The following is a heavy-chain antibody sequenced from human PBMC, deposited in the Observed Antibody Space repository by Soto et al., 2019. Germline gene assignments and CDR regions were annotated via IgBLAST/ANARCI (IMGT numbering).Heavy chain of an antibody. Sequence: PSETLSLTCTVSGGSIRGYYCSWIRQPPGKGLEWIGYMYNTGSTVYNPSFKSRVTISVDTSKNQFSLKLNSVTAADTAVYYCAIDLLVYCGTDCYPLDVWSQGTTVTVSS. D-gene: IGHD2-21*02. CDR1: GGSIRGYY. CDR2: MYNTGST. CDR3: AIDLLVYCGTDCYPLDV. V-gene: IGHV4-59*01. J-gene: IGHJ6*02.